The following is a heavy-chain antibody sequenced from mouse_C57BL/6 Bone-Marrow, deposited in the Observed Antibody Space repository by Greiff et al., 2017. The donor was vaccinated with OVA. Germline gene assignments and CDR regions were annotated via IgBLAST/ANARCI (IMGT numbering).Heavy chain of an antibody. Sequence: EVQLQQSGAELVRPGASVKLSCTASGFNIKDDYMHWVKQRPEQGLEWIGWIDPENGDTEYASKFQGKATITADTSSNTAYLQLSSLTSEDTAVYYCTGDGYYVGYFDVWGTGTTVTVSS. CDR1: GFNIKDDY. CDR3: TGDGYYVGYFDV. J-gene: IGHJ1*03. CDR2: IDPENGDT. D-gene: IGHD2-3*01. V-gene: IGHV14-4*01.